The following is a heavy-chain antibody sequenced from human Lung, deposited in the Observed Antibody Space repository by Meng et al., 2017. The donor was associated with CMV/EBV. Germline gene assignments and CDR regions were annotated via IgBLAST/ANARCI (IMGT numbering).Heavy chain of an antibody. CDR2: INQDGNEE. CDR3: ARDGTLSPYYYYYGMDV. Sequence: WIRQPPGKGLEWVANINQDGNEEYYVDSLKGRFTISRDNAKNSLYLQMTSLRAEDTAVYYCARDGTLSPYYYYYGMDVWGQRTTVXVSS. V-gene: IGHV3-7*01. J-gene: IGHJ6*02.